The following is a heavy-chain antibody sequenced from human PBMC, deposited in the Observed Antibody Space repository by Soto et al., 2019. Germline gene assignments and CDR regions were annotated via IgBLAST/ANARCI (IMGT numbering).Heavy chain of an antibody. V-gene: IGHV3-73*02. CDR1: GFTFTDSA. CDR2: IRNKVNTYAT. D-gene: IGHD2-21*01. J-gene: IGHJ4*02. Sequence: EVQLVESGGGLVQPGGSLKLSCAASGFTFTDSAIHWVRQASGKGPEWVGRIRNKVNTYATAYAASVKGRFTISRDDATGTTSLQMNSLKTEDTAVYYCSRRRDWTATDPLDYRGQGTLVTVSS. CDR3: SRRRDWTATDPLDY.